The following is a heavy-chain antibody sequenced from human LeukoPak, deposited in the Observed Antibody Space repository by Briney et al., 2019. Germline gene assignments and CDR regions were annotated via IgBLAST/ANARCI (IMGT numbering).Heavy chain of an antibody. Sequence: GGSLRLSCATSGFTFSNHAMHWVRQATGKGLEWVSAIGTAGDTFYPGSVKGRFTISRENAKNSLSLQMNSLRAEDTAVYYRVRQHTPHGNFDYWGQGTLVTVSS. CDR1: GFTFSNHA. J-gene: IGHJ4*02. CDR2: IGTAGDT. CDR3: VRQHTPHGNFDY. D-gene: IGHD1-26*01. V-gene: IGHV3-13*01.